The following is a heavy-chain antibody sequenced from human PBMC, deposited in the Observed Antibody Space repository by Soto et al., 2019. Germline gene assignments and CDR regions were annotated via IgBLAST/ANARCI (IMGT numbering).Heavy chain of an antibody. CDR3: ARDPVIVVLVTGSGRVFDY. D-gene: IGHD2-15*01. CDR1: GYTFTSYG. CDR2: ISGYNGNT. V-gene: IGHV1-18*01. Sequence: ASVKVSCKASGYTFTSYGISWVRQAPGQGLEWMGWISGYNGNTKYAQKFQGRVIMTTDTSTSTAYMELRNLRSDDTAIYYCARDPVIVVLVTGSGRVFDYWGQGTLVTVSS. J-gene: IGHJ4*02.